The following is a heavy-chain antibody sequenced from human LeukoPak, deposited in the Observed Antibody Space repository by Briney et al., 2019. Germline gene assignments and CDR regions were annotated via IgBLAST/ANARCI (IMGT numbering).Heavy chain of an antibody. CDR2: IYHSSGST. J-gene: IGHJ5*02. CDR1: GGSIRSYY. CDR3: ARGLSSFDP. Sequence: PSETLSLTCTVSGGSIRSYYWSWIRQPPGKGLEWIGYIYHSSGSTNYNPSLKSRVTISVDTSKNQFSLKLSSVTAADTAVYFCARGLSSFDPWGQGTLVTVSS. V-gene: IGHV4-59*01.